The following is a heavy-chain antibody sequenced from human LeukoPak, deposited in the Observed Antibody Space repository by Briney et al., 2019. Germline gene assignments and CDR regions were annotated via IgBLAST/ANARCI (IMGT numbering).Heavy chain of an antibody. J-gene: IGHJ4*02. V-gene: IGHV3-53*01. CDR3: ARRAGEYSHPYDY. D-gene: IGHD2-15*01. Sequence: TGGSLRLSCTVSGFTVSSNSWSWVRQAPGKGLEWVSFIYSGGNTHYSDSVKSRFTISRDNSKNTLYLQMNSLRAEDTAIYYCARRAGEYSHPYDYWGQGTLVTVSS. CDR1: GFTVSSNS. CDR2: IYSGGNT.